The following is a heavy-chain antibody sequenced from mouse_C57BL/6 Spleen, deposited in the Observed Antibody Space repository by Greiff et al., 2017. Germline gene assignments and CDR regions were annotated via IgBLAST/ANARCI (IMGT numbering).Heavy chain of an antibody. CDR3: AKNGPTVVASDAMDY. D-gene: IGHD1-1*01. V-gene: IGHV2-5*01. Sequence: VQLQQSGPGLVQPSQSLSITCTVSGFSLTSYGVHWVRQSPGKGLEWLGVIWRGGSTDYNAAFMSRLSITKDNSKSQVFFKMNSLQADDTAIYYCAKNGPTVVASDAMDYWGQGTSVTVSS. J-gene: IGHJ4*01. CDR2: IWRGGST. CDR1: GFSLTSYG.